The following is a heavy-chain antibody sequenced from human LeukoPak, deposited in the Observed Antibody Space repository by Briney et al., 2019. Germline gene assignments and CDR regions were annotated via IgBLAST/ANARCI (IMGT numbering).Heavy chain of an antibody. CDR3: ARSRVQLERRGRWFDP. CDR2: IYYSGST. CDR1: GGSISSYY. D-gene: IGHD1-1*01. Sequence: SGTLSLTCTVSGGSISSYYWSWIRQPPGKGLEWIGYIYYSGSTNYNPSLKSRVTISVDTSKNQFSLKLSSVTAADTAVYYCARSRVQLERRGRWFDPWGQGTLVTVSS. V-gene: IGHV4-59*01. J-gene: IGHJ5*02.